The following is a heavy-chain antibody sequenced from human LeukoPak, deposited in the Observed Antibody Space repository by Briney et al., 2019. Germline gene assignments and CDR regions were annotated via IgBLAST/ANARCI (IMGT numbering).Heavy chain of an antibody. CDR3: ARHDSSGWPPDP. D-gene: IGHD6-19*01. CDR2: IYYSGST. Sequence: SETLSLTCTVSGRSISSYYWSWIRQPPGKGLEWIGYIYYSGSTNYNPSLKSRVTISVDTSKNQVSLKLSSVAVADTAVYYCARHDSSGWPPDPWGQGTLVTVSS. V-gene: IGHV4-59*08. CDR1: GRSISSYY. J-gene: IGHJ5*02.